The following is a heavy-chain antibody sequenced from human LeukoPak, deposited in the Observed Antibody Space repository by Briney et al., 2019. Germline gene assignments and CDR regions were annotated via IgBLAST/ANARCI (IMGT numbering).Heavy chain of an antibody. V-gene: IGHV3-66*01. Sequence: GGSLRLSCAASGFTVSNNDMNWVRQAPGKGLEWVSGIYIGGRSISVDSVRGRFTISRDNSKNTLYLQMNSLRAEDTALYYCARGAGAYKHYAMDVWGQGTTVAVSS. D-gene: IGHD6-19*01. CDR1: GFTVSNND. J-gene: IGHJ6*02. CDR3: ARGAGAYKHYAMDV. CDR2: IYIGGRS.